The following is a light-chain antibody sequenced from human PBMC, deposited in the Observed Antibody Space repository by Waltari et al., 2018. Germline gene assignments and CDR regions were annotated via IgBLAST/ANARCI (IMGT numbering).Light chain of an antibody. J-gene: IGLJ3*02. Sequence: QSVFTQPPSVSAAPGQHVTISCPAGNHNIGHNYVSCSHKFPGRAPRLIIFDHNHRPSGIPDRFSGSKSGTSATLAITGLQSGDEADYYCASWDSSLSAAGVFGGGTRLTVL. CDR1: NHNIGHNY. V-gene: IGLV1-51*01. CDR3: ASWDSSLSAAGV. CDR2: DHN.